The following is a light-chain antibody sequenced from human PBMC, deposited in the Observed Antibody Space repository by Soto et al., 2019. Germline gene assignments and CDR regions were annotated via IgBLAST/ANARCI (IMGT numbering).Light chain of an antibody. CDR1: SSDVGGYNY. CDR2: DVS. J-gene: IGLJ1*01. V-gene: IGLV2-14*01. Sequence: QSVLTQPASVSGSPGQSITISCTGTSSDVGGYNYVSWYQQYPGKAPKLMIYDVSNRPSGVSNRFSGSKSGNTASLTISGLQAEGESDYYCSSYTGSSTYVFGTGTKVTV. CDR3: SSYTGSSTYV.